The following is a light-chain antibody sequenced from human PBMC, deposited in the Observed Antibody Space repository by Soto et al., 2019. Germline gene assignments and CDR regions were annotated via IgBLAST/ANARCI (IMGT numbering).Light chain of an antibody. J-gene: IGKJ1*01. Sequence: DIQMTQFPSTLSASVGDRVTITCRASQSISSWLAWYQQKPGKAPKLLIYKASSLESGVPSRFSGSGSGTEFTLTIRSLQPDDFATDYCQQYNSYSWTFGQGTKVEIK. V-gene: IGKV1-5*03. CDR2: KAS. CDR3: QQYNSYSWT. CDR1: QSISSW.